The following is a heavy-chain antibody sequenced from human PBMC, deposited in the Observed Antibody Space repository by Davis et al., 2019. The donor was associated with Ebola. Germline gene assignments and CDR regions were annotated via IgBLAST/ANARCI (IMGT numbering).Heavy chain of an antibody. Sequence: ASVKVSCKAFGYSFVTYGISWVRQAPGQGLEWMGWISAFKGKTHYAQKFQGRMTLTTDTPTSTAYMELESLRSDDTAVYYCARSSIAADWGQGTLVTVSS. CDR2: ISAFKGKT. D-gene: IGHD6-6*01. CDR3: ARSSIAAD. J-gene: IGHJ4*02. V-gene: IGHV1-18*04. CDR1: GYSFVTYG.